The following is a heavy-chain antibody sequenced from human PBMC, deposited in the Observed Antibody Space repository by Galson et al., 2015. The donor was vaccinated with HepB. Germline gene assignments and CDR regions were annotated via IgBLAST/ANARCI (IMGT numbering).Heavy chain of an antibody. Sequence: SLRLSCAASGFTFNDYWMGWVRQTPGKGLEWVANLKQDGSQMFYVDSVKGRFTISRDNAKKSLFLQMSSLRAEDTAVYYCARVLGMGWFDPWGQGTLVSVSS. CDR1: GFTFNDYW. CDR2: LKQDGSQM. J-gene: IGHJ5*02. D-gene: IGHD1-26*01. CDR3: ARVLGMGWFDP. V-gene: IGHV3-7*03.